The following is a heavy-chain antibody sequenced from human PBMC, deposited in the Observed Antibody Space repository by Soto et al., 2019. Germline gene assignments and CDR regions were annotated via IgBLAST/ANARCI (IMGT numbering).Heavy chain of an antibody. J-gene: IGHJ3*02. CDR3: ASSGFVVEGETDAFDI. CDR2: IYPGDSDT. V-gene: IGHV5-51*01. D-gene: IGHD2-21*01. CDR1: GYSFTSYW. Sequence: EVQLVQSGAEAKKPGETLKISCKGSGYSFTSYWIDWVRQMPGKGLEWMGIIYPGDSDTRYSPSFQGQVTISADKSISTAYLQWSSLKASDTAMYYCASSGFVVEGETDAFDIWGQGTMVTVSS.